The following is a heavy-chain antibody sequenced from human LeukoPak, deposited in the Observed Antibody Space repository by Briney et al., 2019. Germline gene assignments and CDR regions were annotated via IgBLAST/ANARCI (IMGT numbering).Heavy chain of an antibody. CDR3: ARGTSSGWYYSFDY. J-gene: IGHJ4*02. CDR2: TYSRSKLYN. V-gene: IGHV6-1*01. CDR1: GDSVPSNSAA. Sequence: QTLSLTFAISGDSVPSNSAAWNWIRQSPSRGLEWQGRTYSRSKLYNDYAVSVKSRLTIHPDTSKNPFSLQLNSVTPEDTAVYYCARGTSSGWYYSFDYWGQGTLVTVSS. D-gene: IGHD6-19*01.